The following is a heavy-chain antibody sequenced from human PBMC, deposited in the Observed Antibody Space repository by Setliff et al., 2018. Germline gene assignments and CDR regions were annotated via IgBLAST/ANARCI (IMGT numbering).Heavy chain of an antibody. Sequence: PSETLSLTCTVYGGSFSNYYWSWIRQPPGKGLEWIGEINHSGSTNYNPSLTSRVSISVDTSKNHFSLKLTSVTAADTAVYYCAGGLPGDYDFNCFDTWGQGALVTVSS. CDR2: INHSGST. CDR1: GGSFSNYY. V-gene: IGHV4-34*01. CDR3: AGGLPGDYDFNCFDT. D-gene: IGHD3-3*01. J-gene: IGHJ5*02.